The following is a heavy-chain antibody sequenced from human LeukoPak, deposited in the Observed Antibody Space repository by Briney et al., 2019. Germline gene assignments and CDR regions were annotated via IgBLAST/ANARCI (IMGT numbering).Heavy chain of an antibody. D-gene: IGHD3-3*01. CDR1: GFTFSSYG. J-gene: IGHJ4*02. CDR2: IWYDGSNK. V-gene: IGHV3-33*01. Sequence: GGSLRLSCAASGFTFSSYGMHWVRQAPGKGLEWVAVIWYDGSNKYYADSVKGRFTISRDNSKNTLYLPMNSLRAEDTAVYYCARNYDFWSGYPDYWGQGTLVTVSS. CDR3: ARNYDFWSGYPDY.